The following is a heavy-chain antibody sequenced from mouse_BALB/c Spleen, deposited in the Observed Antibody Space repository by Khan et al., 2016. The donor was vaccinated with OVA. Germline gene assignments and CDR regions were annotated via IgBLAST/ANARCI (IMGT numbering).Heavy chain of an antibody. D-gene: IGHD1-1*01. Sequence: QIQLVQSGAELVRPGASVKLSCKTSGYIFTSYWIHWVKQRSGQGLEWIARIYPGTDNTYYNQKLKDKASLTADKSSSTAYLQLSSLKSEDSAVYFCAREEALYYFDYWGQGTTLTVSS. V-gene: IGHV1-76*01. J-gene: IGHJ2*01. CDR3: AREEALYYFDY. CDR2: IYPGTDNT. CDR1: GYIFTSYW.